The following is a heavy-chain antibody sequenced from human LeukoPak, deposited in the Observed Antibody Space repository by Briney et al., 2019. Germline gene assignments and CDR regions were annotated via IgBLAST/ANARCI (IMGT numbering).Heavy chain of an antibody. CDR1: GYSFTSYW. CDR2: IYPGDSDT. J-gene: IGHJ6*03. D-gene: IGHD4-11*01. V-gene: IGHV5-51*01. Sequence: GESLKISCKGSGYSFTSYWIGWVRQMPGKGLEWMGIIYPGDSDTRYSPSFQGQVTISADKSISTAYLQWSSLKASDTAMYYCARVGSHDYSSPPQYYYYYYMDVWGKGTTVTVSS. CDR3: ARVGSHDYSSPPQYYYYYYMDV.